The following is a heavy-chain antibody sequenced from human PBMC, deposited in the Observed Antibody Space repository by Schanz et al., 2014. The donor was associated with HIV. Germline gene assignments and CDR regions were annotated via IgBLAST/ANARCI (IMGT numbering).Heavy chain of an antibody. CDR2: ISVYHNKT. D-gene: IGHD3-3*01. CDR1: GYSFSSYG. CDR3: ARDLGGDFWSSQGGFDP. J-gene: IGHJ5*02. V-gene: IGHV1-18*01. Sequence: QVHLVQSGAEVKKSGASVKVSCKASGYSFSSYGLSWVRQAPGQGLEWMGWISVYHNKTNYAQKLQGRVTMTTDTSTSTAYMELRSLRSDDTAVYYCARDLGGDFWSSQGGFDPWGQGTLVTVSS.